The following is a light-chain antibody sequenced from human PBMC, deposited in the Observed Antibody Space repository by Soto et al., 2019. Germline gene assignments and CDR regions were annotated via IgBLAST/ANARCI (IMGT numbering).Light chain of an antibody. J-gene: IGLJ2*01. V-gene: IGLV3-1*01. CDR2: QDS. CDR1: KLGDKY. Sequence: SSELTQPPSVSVSPGQTASITCSGDKLGDKYACWYQQKPGQSPVLVIYQDSKRPSGIPERFSGSNSENTATLTISGTQAMDEADYYCQAWDSSTLVFGGGTKLTVL. CDR3: QAWDSSTLV.